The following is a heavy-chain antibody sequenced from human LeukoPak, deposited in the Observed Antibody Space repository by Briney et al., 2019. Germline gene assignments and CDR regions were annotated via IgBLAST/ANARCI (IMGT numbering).Heavy chain of an antibody. V-gene: IGHV3-30*02. Sequence: GGSLRLSCAASGFTFSSYGMHWVRQAPGKGLEWVAFIWYDGSNKYYADSVKGRFTISRDNSKNTLYLQMNSLRAEDTAVYYCAKDGGSSRPGAFDIWGQGTMVTVSS. CDR1: GFTFSSYG. CDR2: IWYDGSNK. CDR3: AKDGGSSRPGAFDI. D-gene: IGHD6-13*01. J-gene: IGHJ3*02.